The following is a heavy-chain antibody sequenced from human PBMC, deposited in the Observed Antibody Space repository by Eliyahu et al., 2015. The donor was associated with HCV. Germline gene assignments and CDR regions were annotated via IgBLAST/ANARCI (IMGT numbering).Heavy chain of an antibody. CDR1: GGSISSSFYF. CDR3: ARHVPRGGSGSLDY. V-gene: IGHV4-39*01. J-gene: IGHJ4*02. Sequence: QLQLQESGPGLVKPSETLSLTCTVSGGSISSSFYFWGWIRQPPGKGLEWIGSIYHSGSTYYPRSLKSRVAISIDTSKNQFSLKLSSVTAADTAMYYCARHVPRGGSGSLDYWGPGILVTVSS. CDR2: IYHSGST. D-gene: IGHD3-10*01.